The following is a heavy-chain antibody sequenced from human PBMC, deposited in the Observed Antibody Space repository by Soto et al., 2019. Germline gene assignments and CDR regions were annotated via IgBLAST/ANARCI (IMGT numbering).Heavy chain of an antibody. CDR1: GFTFSSYA. J-gene: IGHJ6*02. V-gene: IGHV3-23*01. CDR2: ISGSGGST. CDR3: AKDLSEGYCYYGMDV. Sequence: GGSLRLSCAASGFTFSSYAMSWVRQAPGKGLEWVSAISGSGGSTYYADSVKGRFTISRDNSKNTLYLQMNSLRAEDTAVYYCAKDLSEGYCYYGMDVWGQGTTVTVSS.